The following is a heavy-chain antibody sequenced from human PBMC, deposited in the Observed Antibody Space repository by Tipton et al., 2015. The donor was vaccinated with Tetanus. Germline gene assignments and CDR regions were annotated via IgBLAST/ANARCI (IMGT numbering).Heavy chain of an antibody. J-gene: IGHJ4*02. CDR2: ISGNGATA. CDR3: FRDGYKFMPFGS. Sequence: SLRLSCVASGVTLSAYAKRWVRQAPGKGLEWVSGISGNGATANYADPVKGRFTITKEDSKNTLYLLMRSLRVEETAVYYCFRDGYKFMPFGSWGRGTLLSLSS. CDR1: GVTLSAYA. D-gene: IGHD5-24*01. V-gene: IGHV3-23*01.